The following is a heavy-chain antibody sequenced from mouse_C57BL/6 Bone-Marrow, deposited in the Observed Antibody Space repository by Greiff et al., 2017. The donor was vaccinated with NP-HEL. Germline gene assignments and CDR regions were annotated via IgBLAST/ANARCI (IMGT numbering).Heavy chain of an antibody. D-gene: IGHD3-2*02. CDR1: GYTFTSYG. V-gene: IGHV1-81*01. CDR3: ARRGGSSGYAMDY. Sequence: VKLMESGAELARPGASVKLSCKASGYTFTSYGISWVKQRTGQGLEWIGEIYPRSGNTYYNEKFKGKATLTADKSSSTAYMELRSLTSEDSAVYFCARRGGSSGYAMDYWGQGTSVTVSS. J-gene: IGHJ4*01. CDR2: IYPRSGNT.